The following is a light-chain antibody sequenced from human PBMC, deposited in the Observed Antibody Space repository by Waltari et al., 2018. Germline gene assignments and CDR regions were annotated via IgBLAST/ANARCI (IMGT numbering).Light chain of an antibody. V-gene: IGKV1-39*01. CDR2: AAS. CDR3: QQSYGTPPYT. CDR1: QNITSY. J-gene: IGKJ2*01. Sequence: DIQMAQSPSSLSASVGDRVAITCRASQNITSYLNWYQQKQEKAPNLLIYAASTLERAVPSRFTGSGSGKAVTLTISGLQPEDFATYYCQQSYGTPPYTFGPGTKLEMK.